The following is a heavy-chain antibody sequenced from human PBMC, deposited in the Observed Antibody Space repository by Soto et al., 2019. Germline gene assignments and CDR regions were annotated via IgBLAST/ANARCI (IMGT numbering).Heavy chain of an antibody. Sequence: EVQLLESGGGLVQPGGSLRLSCAASGFTFSSYAMSWVRQAPGKGLEWVAAIIGSGGRTGYANSVKGRFTITRDNSKNTLYMKMNSLRAENTKVYYCTKVSKWLALRHFALWGRGTLVTVSS. CDR3: TKVSKWLALRHFAL. V-gene: IGHV3-23*01. J-gene: IGHJ2*01. CDR2: IIGSGGRT. D-gene: IGHD6-19*01. CDR1: GFTFSSYA.